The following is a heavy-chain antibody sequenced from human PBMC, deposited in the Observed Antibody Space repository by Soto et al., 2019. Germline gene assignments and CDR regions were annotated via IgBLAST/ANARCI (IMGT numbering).Heavy chain of an antibody. D-gene: IGHD2-15*01. J-gene: IGHJ4*02. Sequence: SVKVSCKASGFTFTSSAMQWVRQARGQRLEWIGWIVVGSGNTNYAQKFQERVTITRDMSTSTAYMELSSLRSEDTAVYYCARPRYCSGGSCYFDYWGQGTLVTVSS. CDR3: ARPRYCSGGSCYFDY. V-gene: IGHV1-58*02. CDR1: GFTFTSSA. CDR2: IVVGSGNT.